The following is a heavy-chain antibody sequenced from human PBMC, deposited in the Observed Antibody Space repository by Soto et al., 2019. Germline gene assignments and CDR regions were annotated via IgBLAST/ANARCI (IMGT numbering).Heavy chain of an antibody. CDR1: GFHIINQA. CDR2: ISGGGERT. CDR3: ANGGGGFGITWGHREYVR. J-gene: IGHJ4*02. Sequence: EVQLLESGGVLVQPGGSLRLSCVVSGFHIINQALSWVRQTPGRGLQWVSAISGGGERTSYTDSVKGRFTISRDNSKNTMYLQMASLTAADTAVYYCANGGGGFGITWGHREYVRWGQGTLVTVSS. V-gene: IGHV3-23*01. D-gene: IGHD3-10*02.